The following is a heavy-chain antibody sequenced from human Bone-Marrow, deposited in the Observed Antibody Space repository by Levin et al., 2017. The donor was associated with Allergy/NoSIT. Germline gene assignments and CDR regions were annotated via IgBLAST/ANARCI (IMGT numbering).Heavy chain of an antibody. D-gene: IGHD3-3*01. CDR2: INHSGST. CDR3: ARASANGYYDFWSGYADVFDY. Sequence: PSETLSLTCAVYGGSFSGYYWSWIRQPPGKGLEWIGEINHSGSTNYNPSLKSRVTISVDTSKNQFSLKLSSVTAADTAVYYCARASANGYYDFWSGYADVFDYWGQGTLVTVSS. CDR1: GGSFSGYY. V-gene: IGHV4-34*01. J-gene: IGHJ4*02.